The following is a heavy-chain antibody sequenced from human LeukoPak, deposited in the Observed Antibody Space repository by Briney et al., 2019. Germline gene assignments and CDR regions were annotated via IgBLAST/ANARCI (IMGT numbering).Heavy chain of an antibody. V-gene: IGHV1-69*04. Sequence: SVKVSCKASGGTFSSYAISWVRQAPGQGLEWMGRIIPILGIANYAQKFQGRVTITADKSTSTAYMELSSLRSEDTAVYYCASRERITMVRGAGRVGMDVWGQGTTVTVSS. D-gene: IGHD3-10*01. CDR2: IIPILGIA. CDR1: GGTFSSYA. J-gene: IGHJ6*02. CDR3: ASRERITMVRGAGRVGMDV.